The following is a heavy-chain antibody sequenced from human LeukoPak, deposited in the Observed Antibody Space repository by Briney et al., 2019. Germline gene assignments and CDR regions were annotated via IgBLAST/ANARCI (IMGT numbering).Heavy chain of an antibody. CDR2: IYYSGST. J-gene: IGHJ4*02. CDR1: GGSFSGYY. Sequence: SETLSLTCAVYGGSFSGYYWSWIRQPPGKGLEWIGYIYYSGSTNYNPSLKSRVTISVDTSKNQFSLKLSSVTAADTAVYYCARGGEIVVVTGYTVTYQTIDYWGQGTLVTVSS. D-gene: IGHD2-21*02. CDR3: ARGGEIVVVTGYTVTYQTIDY. V-gene: IGHV4-59*01.